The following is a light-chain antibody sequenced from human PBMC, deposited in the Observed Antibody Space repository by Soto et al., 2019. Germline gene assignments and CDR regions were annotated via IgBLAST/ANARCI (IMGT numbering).Light chain of an antibody. CDR3: QQRSNWLWT. CDR2: DAS. CDR1: QSVSSY. V-gene: IGKV3-11*01. J-gene: IGKJ1*01. Sequence: EIVLTQSPAPLSLSPGERATLSCRASQSVSSYLVWYQQKPGQAPRLLIYDASNRATGIPARFSGSGSWTDFTLTSSSLEPEDFADYYCQQRSNWLWTFGQGTKVEIK.